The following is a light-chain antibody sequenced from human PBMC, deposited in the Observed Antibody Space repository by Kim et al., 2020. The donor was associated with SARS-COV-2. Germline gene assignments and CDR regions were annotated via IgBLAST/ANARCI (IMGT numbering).Light chain of an antibody. CDR1: NIGSKN. CDR2: RDS. Sequence: SYELTQPLSVSVALGQTARITCGGNNIGSKNVNWYQQKPGQATVLVIYRDSNRPSGIPERFSGSNSGNTATLTISRAQAGDEADYYCQVWDSSTRVFGGG. J-gene: IGLJ3*02. V-gene: IGLV3-9*01. CDR3: QVWDSSTRV.